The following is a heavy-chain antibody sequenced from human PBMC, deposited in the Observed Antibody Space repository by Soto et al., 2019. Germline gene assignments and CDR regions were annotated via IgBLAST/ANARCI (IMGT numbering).Heavy chain of an antibody. D-gene: IGHD6-13*01. V-gene: IGHV3-21*01. CDR3: ATDRSWIDY. CDR2: ISSSSSYI. Sequence: EVQLVESGGGLVKPGGSLRLSCAASGFTFSSYSMNWVRQAPGKGLAWVSSISSSSSYIYYADSVKGRFTISRDNAKNSLYLQMNSLRAEDTAVYYCATDRSWIDYWGQGTPVTVSS. CDR1: GFTFSSYS. J-gene: IGHJ4*02.